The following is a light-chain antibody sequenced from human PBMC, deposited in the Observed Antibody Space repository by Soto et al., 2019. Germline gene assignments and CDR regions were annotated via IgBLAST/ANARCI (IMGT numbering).Light chain of an antibody. J-gene: IGKJ1*01. CDR1: QSISSW. CDR2: KAS. V-gene: IGKV1-5*03. Sequence: DIQMTQSPSTLSASVGDRVTITCWASQSISSWLAWYQQKPGKAPKLLIYKASSLESGVPSRFSGSGSGTEFTLTISSLQPDDFATYYCQQYNSYGTFGQGTKVEIK. CDR3: QQYNSYGT.